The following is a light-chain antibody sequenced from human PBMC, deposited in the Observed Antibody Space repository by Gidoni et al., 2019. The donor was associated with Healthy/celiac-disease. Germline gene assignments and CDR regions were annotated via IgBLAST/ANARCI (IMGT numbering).Light chain of an antibody. CDR2: RNN. CDR3: AAWDDSLSGVV. Sequence: QSVLTQPPSASGTPGQRVTISWSGSSSNIGSNYVYWYQQIPGTAPKLLIDRNNQRPSGVPDRFSCSKSGTSASLAISGLRSEDEADYYCAAWDDSLSGVVFGGGTKLTVL. J-gene: IGLJ2*01. V-gene: IGLV1-47*01. CDR1: SSNIGSNY.